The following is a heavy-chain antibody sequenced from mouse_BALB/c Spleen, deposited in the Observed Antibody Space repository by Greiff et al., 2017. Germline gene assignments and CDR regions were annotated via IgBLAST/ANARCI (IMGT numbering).Heavy chain of an antibody. CDR1: GFAFSSYD. CDR3: ARIPPYYYGSPILYAMDY. D-gene: IGHD1-1*01. J-gene: IGHJ4*01. CDR2: ISSGGGST. Sequence: EVKVVESGGGLVKPGGSLKLSCAASGFAFSSYDMSWVRQTPEKRLEWVAYISSGGGSTYYPDTVKGRFTISRDNAKNTLYLQMSSLKSEDTAMYYCARIPPYYYGSPILYAMDYWGQGTSVTVSS. V-gene: IGHV5-12-1*01.